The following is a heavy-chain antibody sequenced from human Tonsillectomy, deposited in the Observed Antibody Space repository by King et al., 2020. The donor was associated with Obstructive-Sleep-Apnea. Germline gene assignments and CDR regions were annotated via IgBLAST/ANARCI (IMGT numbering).Heavy chain of an antibody. V-gene: IGHV1-18*04. J-gene: IGHJ5*02. D-gene: IGHD6-6*01. CDR2: ISAYSGNT. CDR1: GYTFTSYG. CDR3: ARESSSFLTLENWFDP. Sequence: VQLVESGAEVKKPGASVKVSCKASGYTFTSYGISWVRQAPGQGLEWMGWISAYSGNTNYAQKLQGRVTMTTDTSTSTAYMELRSLRSDDTAVYYCARESSSFLTLENWFDPWGQGTLVTVSS.